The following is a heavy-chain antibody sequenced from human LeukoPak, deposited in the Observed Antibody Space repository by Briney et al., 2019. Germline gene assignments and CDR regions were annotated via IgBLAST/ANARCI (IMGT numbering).Heavy chain of an antibody. CDR1: GFTFSSYG. CDR3: AKDAGWFDP. Sequence: GGSLRLSCAASGFTFSSYGMHWVRQAPGKGLEWVAVIWYDGSNKYYADSVKGRFTISRDNSKNTLYLQMNSLRAEDTAVYYCAKDAGWFDPWGQGTLVTVSS. CDR2: IWYDGSNK. J-gene: IGHJ5*02. V-gene: IGHV3-33*06.